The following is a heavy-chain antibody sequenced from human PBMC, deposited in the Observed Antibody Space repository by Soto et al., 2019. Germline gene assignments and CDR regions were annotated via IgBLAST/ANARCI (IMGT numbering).Heavy chain of an antibody. V-gene: IGHV1-3*01. CDR3: PRSVVVRGVFTFDY. CDR2: INAGNGNT. D-gene: IGHD3-10*01. Sequence: QVQLVQSGAEVKKPGASVKVSCKASGYTFKSYAMHWVRQAPGQRLEWMGWINAGNGNTKYSQKLQGRVTITRDTSASTAYVELSSLRSQDTAVYYCPRSVVVRGVFTFDYGGQGTLVTVSS. J-gene: IGHJ4*02. CDR1: GYTFKSYA.